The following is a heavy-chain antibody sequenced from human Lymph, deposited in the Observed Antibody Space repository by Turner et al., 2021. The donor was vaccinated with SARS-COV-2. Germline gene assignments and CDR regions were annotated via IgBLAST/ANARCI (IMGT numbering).Heavy chain of an antibody. CDR2: INPNSGGT. J-gene: IGHJ6*02. CDR3: ARDVERYNDFWSGYSGGYGLDV. CDR1: GYTFTGYY. Sequence: QVQLVQSGAEVKKPRASVKVSCKASGYTFTGYYMHWVRQAPGQGLEWMGWINPNSGGTNYAQKFQGRVTMTRDTSISTAYMELSRLRSDDTAVYYCARDVERYNDFWSGYSGGYGLDVWGQGTTVTVSS. D-gene: IGHD3-3*01. V-gene: IGHV1-2*02.